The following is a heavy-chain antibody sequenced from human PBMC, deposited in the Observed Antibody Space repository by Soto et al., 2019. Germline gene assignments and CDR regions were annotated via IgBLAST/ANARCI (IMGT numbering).Heavy chain of an antibody. V-gene: IGHV3-30*18. CDR2: ISSDGSDT. CDR1: GFILNGFG. Sequence: QVQVVESGGGVVQPGGSLRLSCGAPGFILNGFGVHWVRQAPGKGPEWVGAISSDGSDTSYGDSVRGRFVVSRDNSKDTVFLQMNSVRGDDTAVYYRAKGHVAVIHSTFDICGQGTVVTVSS. CDR3: AKGHVAVIHSTFDI. D-gene: IGHD2-21*01. J-gene: IGHJ3*02.